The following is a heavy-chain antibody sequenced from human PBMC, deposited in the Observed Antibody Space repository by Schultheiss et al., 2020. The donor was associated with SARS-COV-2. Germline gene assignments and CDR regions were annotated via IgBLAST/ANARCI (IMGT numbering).Heavy chain of an antibody. CDR1: GFTFSSYG. CDR2: ISGSGGST. Sequence: GGSLRLSCAASGFTFSSYGMHWVRQAPGKGLEWVSAISGSGGSTYYADSVKGRFTISRDNSKNTLYLQMNSLRPEDTAVYYCARATSSYDFWSGYPYFDYWGQGTLVTVSS. J-gene: IGHJ4*02. V-gene: IGHV3-23*01. CDR3: ARATSSYDFWSGYPYFDY. D-gene: IGHD3-3*01.